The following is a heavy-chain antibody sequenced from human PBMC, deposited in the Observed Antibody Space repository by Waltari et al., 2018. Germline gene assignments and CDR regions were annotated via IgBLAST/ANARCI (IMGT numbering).Heavy chain of an antibody. V-gene: IGHV3-33*01. CDR3: ARGIGGAGTPSGY. Sequence: QVQLVESGGGVVQPGRSLRLSCAASGFTFSSYGMHWVRPAPGKGLEWVAVIWYDGSNKYYADSVKGRFTISRDNSKNTLYLQMNSLRAEDTAVYYCARGIGGAGTPSGYWGQGTLVTVSS. CDR1: GFTFSSYG. D-gene: IGHD6-19*01. J-gene: IGHJ4*02. CDR2: IWYDGSNK.